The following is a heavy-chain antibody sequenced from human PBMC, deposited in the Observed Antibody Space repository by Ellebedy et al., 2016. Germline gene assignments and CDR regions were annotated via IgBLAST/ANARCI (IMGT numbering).Heavy chain of an antibody. J-gene: IGHJ3*02. CDR1: GFTVTNDY. V-gene: IGHV3-53*01. D-gene: IGHD4-23*01. CDR2: IDSGGSS. Sequence: GGSLRLXXAASGFTVTNDYMTWVRQAPGKGLEWVSVIDSGGSSYYADSVKGRFTISRDSPKNTLYLQMNSLRAEDTAVYYCATRHYGGFDSWGRGTKVTVSS. CDR3: ATRHYGGFDS.